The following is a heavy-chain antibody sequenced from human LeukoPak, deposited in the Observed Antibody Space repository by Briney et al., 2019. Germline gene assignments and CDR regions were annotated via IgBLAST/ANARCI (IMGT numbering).Heavy chain of an antibody. J-gene: IGHJ6*03. V-gene: IGHV3-64*01. CDR3: ARGGITMIDYYYYYMDV. CDR1: EFTFSSHA. D-gene: IGHD3-22*01. CDR2: ISSNGGST. Sequence: GGSLRLSCAASEFTFSSHAMHWVRQAPGKGLEYVSAISSNGGSTYYANSVKGRFTISRDNSKNTLYLQMGSLRAEDMAVYYCARGGITMIDYYYYYMDVWGKGTTVTVSS.